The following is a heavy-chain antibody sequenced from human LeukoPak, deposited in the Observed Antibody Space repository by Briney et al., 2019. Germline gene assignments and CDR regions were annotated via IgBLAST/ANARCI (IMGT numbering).Heavy chain of an antibody. CDR2: ISGSGGST. CDR3: AKDPHYGDFSGWFDP. V-gene: IGHV3-23*01. J-gene: IGHJ5*02. CDR1: GFTFSSYA. D-gene: IGHD4-17*01. Sequence: PGGSLRLSCAASGFTFSSYAMSWVRQAPGKGLEWVSAISGSGGSTYYADSVKGRFTISRDNSKNTLYLQMSSLRAEDTAVYYCAKDPHYGDFSGWFDPWGQGTLVTVSS.